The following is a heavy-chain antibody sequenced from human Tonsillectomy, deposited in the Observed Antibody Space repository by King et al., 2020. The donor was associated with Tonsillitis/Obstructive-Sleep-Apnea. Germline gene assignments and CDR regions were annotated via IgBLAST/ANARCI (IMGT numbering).Heavy chain of an antibody. J-gene: IGHJ6*03. CDR2: INTNTGNP. CDR1: GYTFTSYA. V-gene: IGHV7-4-1*02. D-gene: IGHD6-19*01. CDR3: ARDLSSGWWTHPWGYMDV. Sequence: VQLVESGSELKKPGASVKVSCKASGYTFTSYAMNWVRQAPGQGLEWMGWINTNTGNPTYAQGFTGRFVFSLDTSVSTAYLQISSLKAEDTAVYYCARDLSSGWWTHPWGYMDVWGKGTTVTVSS.